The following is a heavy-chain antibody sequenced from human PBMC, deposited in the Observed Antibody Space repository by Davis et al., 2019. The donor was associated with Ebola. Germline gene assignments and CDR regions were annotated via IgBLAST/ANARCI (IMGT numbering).Heavy chain of an antibody. J-gene: IGHJ6*02. CDR3: ARVRGGLHYYGSGSYEFGMDV. D-gene: IGHD3-10*01. V-gene: IGHV4-34*01. Sequence: SETLSLTCAVYGGSFSGYYWSWIRQPPGKGLEWIGEITHSGSTNYNPSLKSRVTISVDTSKNQFSLKLSSVTAADTAVYYCARVRGGLHYYGSGSYEFGMDVWGQGTTVTVSS. CDR2: ITHSGST. CDR1: GGSFSGYY.